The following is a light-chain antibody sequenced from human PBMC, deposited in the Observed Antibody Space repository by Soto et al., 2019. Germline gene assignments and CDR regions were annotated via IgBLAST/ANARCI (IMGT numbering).Light chain of an antibody. CDR2: AAS. J-gene: IGKJ4*01. CDR1: QSISNY. Sequence: DIQMTQSPSSLSTSVGDRVTITCRASQSISNYLNWYQQKLGEAPKLLIYAASSLQSGVPSRFSGSGSGTDITLTISGLQPEDSASYFCQQSMSAPLTFGGGTKVDIK. V-gene: IGKV1-39*01. CDR3: QQSMSAPLT.